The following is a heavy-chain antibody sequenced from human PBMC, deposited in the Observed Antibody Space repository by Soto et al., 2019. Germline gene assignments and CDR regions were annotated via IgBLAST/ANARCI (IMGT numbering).Heavy chain of an antibody. V-gene: IGHV4-4*07. D-gene: IGHD6-19*01. J-gene: IGHJ4*02. CDR1: GASISTYY. CDR3: ARDGEYSSGWYSFDY. Sequence: SETLSLTCTVSGASISTYYWSWIRQSAGKGLEWIGRMYITGSTYYNPSLKSRVTMSVDTSKNQFSLKLSSVTAADTAVYYCARDGEYSSGWYSFDYWGQGTLVTVSS. CDR2: MYITGST.